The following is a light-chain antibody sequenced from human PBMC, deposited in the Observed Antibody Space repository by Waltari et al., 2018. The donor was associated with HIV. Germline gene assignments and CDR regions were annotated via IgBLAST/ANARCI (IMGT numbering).Light chain of an antibody. CDR2: KDD. V-gene: IGLV6-57*01. CDR3: QSYDNENPVL. CDR1: SGSIASNY. Sequence: NFMLTQPHSVSESPGKTVTISCTRSSGSIASNYVQWYQQRPGSSPTTVIYKDDQRPSGVPDRFSGSIDSSSNSASLTISGLRPEDEADNYCQSYDNENPVLFGGGTKLTVL. J-gene: IGLJ2*01.